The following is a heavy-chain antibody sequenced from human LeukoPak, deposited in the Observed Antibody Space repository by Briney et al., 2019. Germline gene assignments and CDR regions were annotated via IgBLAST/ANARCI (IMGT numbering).Heavy chain of an antibody. Sequence: GASVKVSCKASRYTFTGYYAHWVRQAPGQGLEWMGWINPNSGGTNYAQKFQGRVTMTRDTSISTAYMELSRLRSDDTAVYYCARYAGGVVIAATYFDYWVQGTLVTVSS. CDR2: INPNSGGT. D-gene: IGHD2-15*01. CDR1: RYTFTGYY. J-gene: IGHJ4*02. CDR3: ARYAGGVVIAATYFDY. V-gene: IGHV1-2*02.